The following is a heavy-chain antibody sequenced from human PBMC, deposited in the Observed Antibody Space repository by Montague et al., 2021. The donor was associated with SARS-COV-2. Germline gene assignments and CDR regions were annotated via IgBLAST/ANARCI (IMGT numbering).Heavy chain of an antibody. Sequence: TLSLTCTVSGGSISSGSYYWSWIRQPAGKGLEWIGRIYTSGSTNYNPSLKSRVTISVDTSKNQFSLKLSSVTAADTAVYYCAGVVGFDLDYWGQGTLVTVSS. CDR2: IYTSGST. CDR1: GGSISSGSYY. V-gene: IGHV4-61*02. D-gene: IGHD2-21*01. J-gene: IGHJ4*02. CDR3: AGVVGFDLDY.